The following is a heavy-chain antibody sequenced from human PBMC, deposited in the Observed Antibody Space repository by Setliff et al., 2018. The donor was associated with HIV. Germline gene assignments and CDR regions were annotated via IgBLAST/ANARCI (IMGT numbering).Heavy chain of an antibody. CDR2: INHSGST. CDR1: GGSFSGFY. D-gene: IGHD6-19*01. Sequence: SETLSLTCAVYGGSFSGFYWNWIRQPPGKGLEWIGEINHSGSTNYNPSLKSRVTISVDTSKNQFSLKLSSVIAADTAVYYCARGPPGSSIGWYVGYWGQGTLVTVSS. V-gene: IGHV4-34*01. J-gene: IGHJ4*02. CDR3: ARGPPGSSIGWYVGY.